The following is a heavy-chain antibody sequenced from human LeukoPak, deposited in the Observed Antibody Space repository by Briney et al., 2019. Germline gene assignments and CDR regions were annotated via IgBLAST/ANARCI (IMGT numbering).Heavy chain of an antibody. D-gene: IGHD6-13*01. CDR1: GFTVSSNY. V-gene: IGHV3-66*01. CDR3: ARDPRTYTAAGDY. CDR2: IYSGGST. Sequence: GGSLRLSCAASGFTVSSNYMSWVRQAPGKGLEWVSVIYSGGSTYYADSVKGRFTISRDNSENTLYLQMNSLRAEDTAVYYCARDPRTYTAAGDYWGQGTLVTVSS. J-gene: IGHJ4*02.